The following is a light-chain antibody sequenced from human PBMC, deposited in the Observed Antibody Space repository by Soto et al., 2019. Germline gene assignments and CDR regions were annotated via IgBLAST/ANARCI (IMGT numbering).Light chain of an antibody. CDR2: GAS. CDR3: QQYNNWWT. J-gene: IGKJ1*01. V-gene: IGKV3-15*01. CDR1: QSISNN. Sequence: EIVMTQSPATLSVSPGERATLSCRASQSISNNLAWYHQRPGQAPRLLIYGASTRAPGIPARFSGSGSGTEFPLTISSLQSEDFAVYYCQQYNNWWTFGQGTRVEIK.